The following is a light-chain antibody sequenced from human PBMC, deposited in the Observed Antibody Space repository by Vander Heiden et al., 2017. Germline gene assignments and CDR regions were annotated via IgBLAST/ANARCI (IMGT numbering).Light chain of an antibody. J-gene: IGKJ2*01. CDR3: QQSYRTPYT. V-gene: IGKV1-39*01. Sequence: IQMTQPPSSLSASVGDRVTITCRASQSISSYLNWYQQKPGKAPKLLIYAASSLQSGVPSMFSGSGSGTDFTPTISRLQPEDFATYYCQQSYRTPYTFGQGTKLEIK. CDR2: AAS. CDR1: QSISSY.